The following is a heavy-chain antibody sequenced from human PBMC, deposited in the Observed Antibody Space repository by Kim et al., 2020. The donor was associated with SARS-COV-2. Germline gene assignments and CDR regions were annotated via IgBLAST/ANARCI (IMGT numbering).Heavy chain of an antibody. CDR1: GGTFSNYV. D-gene: IGHD6-19*01. CDR2: IVPVFVTA. J-gene: IGHJ3*01. V-gene: IGHV1-69*13. Sequence: SVKVSCKASGGTFSNYVISWVRQAPGQGLEWMGGIVPVFVTANYAQKFLGRLTITAEESTTTVYMTLNSLRSEDSAVYFCARQDRRGGGWYEDAFDVWGQGTMVTVSS. CDR3: ARQDRRGGGWYEDAFDV.